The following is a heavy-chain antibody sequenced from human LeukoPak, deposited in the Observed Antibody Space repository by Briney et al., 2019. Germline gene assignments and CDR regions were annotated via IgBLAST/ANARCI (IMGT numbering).Heavy chain of an antibody. J-gene: IGHJ5*02. D-gene: IGHD6-6*01. CDR2: FHPEDGET. CDR1: GFTFSSYA. Sequence: GGSLRLSCTASGFTFSSYAMHWVRQAPGKGLEWVGGFHPEDGETIYAQKFQGRGTMTEDTFTDTDYMELSSLRYEDTAVYYCATSIAARSWFDPWGQGTLVTVSS. CDR3: ATSIAARSWFDP. V-gene: IGHV1-24*01.